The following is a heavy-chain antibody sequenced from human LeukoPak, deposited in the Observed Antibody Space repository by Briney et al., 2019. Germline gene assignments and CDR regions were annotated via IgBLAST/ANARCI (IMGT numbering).Heavy chain of an antibody. V-gene: IGHV4-34*01. D-gene: IGHD3-22*01. CDR2: INHSGST. CDR1: GGSFSGYY. Sequence: SETLSLTCAVYGGSFSGYYWSWIRQPPGKGLEWIGEINHSGSTNYNPSLKSRVTISVDTSKNQFSLKLSSVTAADTAVYYCARGRNRGRYYYDSSGPPSAGYYFDYWGQGTLVTVSS. J-gene: IGHJ4*02. CDR3: ARGRNRGRYYYDSSGPPSAGYYFDY.